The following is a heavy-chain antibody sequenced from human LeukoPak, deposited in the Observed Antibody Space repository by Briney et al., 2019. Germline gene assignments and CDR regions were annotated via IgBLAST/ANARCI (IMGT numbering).Heavy chain of an antibody. Sequence: PSETLSLTCTVSGGSISSGNYYWSWIRQPPGKGLEWIGEINHSGSTNYNPSLKSRVTISVDTSKNQFSLKLSSVTAADTAVYYCARGEKNYYDSSGYYLWGQGTLVTVSS. CDR1: GGSISSGNYY. J-gene: IGHJ4*02. D-gene: IGHD3-22*01. CDR3: ARGEKNYYDSSGYYL. V-gene: IGHV4-39*07. CDR2: INHSGST.